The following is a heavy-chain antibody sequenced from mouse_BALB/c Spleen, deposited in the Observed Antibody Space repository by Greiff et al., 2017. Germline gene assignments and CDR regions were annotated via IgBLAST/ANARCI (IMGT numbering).Heavy chain of an antibody. CDR1: GFTFSSFG. J-gene: IGHJ3*01. D-gene: IGHD1-2*01. CDR3: ARATTANPWFAY. Sequence: DVKLVESGGGLVQPGGSRKLSCAASGFTFSSFGMHWVRQAPEKGLEWVAYISSGSSTIYYADTVKGRFTISRDNPKNTLFLQMTSLRSEDTAMYYCARATTANPWFAYWGQGTLVTVSA. V-gene: IGHV5-17*02. CDR2: ISSGSSTI.